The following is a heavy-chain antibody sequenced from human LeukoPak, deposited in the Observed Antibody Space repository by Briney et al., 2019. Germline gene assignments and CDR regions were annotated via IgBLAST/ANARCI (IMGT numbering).Heavy chain of an antibody. Sequence: SETLSLTCTVSGGSISSSSYYWGWIRQPPGKGLEWIGSIYYSGSTYYNPSLKSRVTISVDTSKNQFSLKLSSVTAADTAVYYCARLRGSSWYFVGWFDPWGQGTLVTVSS. V-gene: IGHV4-39*01. D-gene: IGHD6-13*01. CDR3: ARLRGSSWYFVGWFDP. CDR1: GGSISSSSYY. J-gene: IGHJ5*02. CDR2: IYYSGST.